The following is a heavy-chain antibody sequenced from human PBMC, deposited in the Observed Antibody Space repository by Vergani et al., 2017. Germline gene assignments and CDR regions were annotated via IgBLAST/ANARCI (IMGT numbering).Heavy chain of an antibody. CDR1: GFTFKAFA. D-gene: IGHD3-16*01. CDR3: VKDNDYDADGPFDL. V-gene: IGHV3-9*01. Sequence: EVRLVESGGGLVQPGGSLRLSCTASGFTFKAFAFHWVRQVSGRGREWVSGIDRNYGVKNGNSFEGRFSISRDNAKKAVFLQMNNLRHEDTALYFCVKDNDYDADGPFDLWGRGTLVTVSS. J-gene: IGHJ2*01. CDR2: IDRNYGVK.